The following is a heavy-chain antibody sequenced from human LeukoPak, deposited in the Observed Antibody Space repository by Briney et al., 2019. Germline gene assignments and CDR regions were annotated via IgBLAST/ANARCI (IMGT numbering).Heavy chain of an antibody. CDR3: ARGSSTSIFDY. D-gene: IGHD2-21*01. J-gene: IGHJ4*02. CDR2: IYPADSDT. V-gene: IGHV5-51*01. Sequence: GEALKLYCKGSGFPLTSYWLGGVRQMPGKGLEWMGIIYPADSDTRYSPSFQGQVPISADKSIDTAYRQWNSLKASDTAMYYCARGSSTSIFDYWGQGTLVTVSS. CDR1: GFPLTSYW.